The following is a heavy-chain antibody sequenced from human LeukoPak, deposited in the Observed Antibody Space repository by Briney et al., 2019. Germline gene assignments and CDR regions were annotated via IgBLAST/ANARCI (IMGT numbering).Heavy chain of an antibody. J-gene: IGHJ6*02. D-gene: IGHD3-10*01. V-gene: IGHV4-34*01. CDR2: INHSGST. CDR1: GGSFSGYY. Sequence: SETLSLTCAVYGGSFSGYYWSWIRQPPGKGLEWIGEINHSGSTNYNPSLKSRVTISVDTSKNQFSLKLSSVTAADTAVYYCARVNYYGSGSPRDVWGQGTTATVSS. CDR3: ARVNYYGSGSPRDV.